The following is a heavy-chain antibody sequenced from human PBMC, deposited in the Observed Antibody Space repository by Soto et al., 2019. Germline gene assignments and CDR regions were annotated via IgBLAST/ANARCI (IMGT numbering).Heavy chain of an antibody. D-gene: IGHD6-13*01. J-gene: IGHJ3*02. V-gene: IGHV2-5*02. Sequence: QITLKESGPPLVKPTQTLTLTCTFSGFSLSTSGVGVGWIRQPPGKALEWLALIYWDDDKRYSPSLKSRLTITKDTSKNQVVLTMTNMDPVDTATYYCAHRLIAAAGGGPTTPSFDIWGQGTMVTVSS. CDR1: GFSLSTSGVG. CDR3: AHRLIAAAGGGPTTPSFDI. CDR2: IYWDDDK.